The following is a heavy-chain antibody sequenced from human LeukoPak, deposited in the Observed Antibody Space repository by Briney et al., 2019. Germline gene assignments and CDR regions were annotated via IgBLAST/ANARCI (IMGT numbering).Heavy chain of an antibody. Sequence: GGSLRLSCAASGFTFRNYWMSWVRQAPGTGLEWVANIKQDGSDRNYATSVRGRFTISRDNAESSLFLQMNSLRAEDTAVYYCVRNLAVAGTCFDSWGQGTLVTVSS. CDR2: IKQDGSDR. V-gene: IGHV3-7*03. CDR1: GFTFRNYW. D-gene: IGHD6-19*01. CDR3: VRNLAVAGTCFDS. J-gene: IGHJ4*02.